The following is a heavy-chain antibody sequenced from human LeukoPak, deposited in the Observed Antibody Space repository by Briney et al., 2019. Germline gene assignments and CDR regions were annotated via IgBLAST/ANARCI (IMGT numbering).Heavy chain of an antibody. CDR1: GFIFRNYA. V-gene: IGHV3-23*01. D-gene: IGHD4/OR15-4a*01. CDR3: AKESGALGAPLYDY. CDR2: ISDNGGGR. J-gene: IGHJ4*02. Sequence: GGSLRLSCGASGFIFRNYAMSWVRQAPGEGLEWVSGISDNGGGRYYADSVKGRFTISRDNSKNMLYLQMNSLKAEDTAVYYCAKESGALGAPLYDYWGRGILVTASS.